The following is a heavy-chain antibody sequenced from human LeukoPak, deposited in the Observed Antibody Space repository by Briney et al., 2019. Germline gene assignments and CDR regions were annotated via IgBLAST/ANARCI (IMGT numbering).Heavy chain of an antibody. CDR2: IYYSGST. CDR3: ARHEAYYYDSSGYPSIGYFDY. CDR1: GGSISSSSYY. J-gene: IGHJ4*02. D-gene: IGHD3-22*01. V-gene: IGHV4-39*01. Sequence: SETLSLTCTVSGGSISSSSYYWGWIRQPPGKGLEWIGSIYYSGSTYYNPSLKSRVTISVDTSKNQFSLKPSSVTAADTAVYYCARHEAYYYDSSGYPSIGYFDYWGQGTLVTVSS.